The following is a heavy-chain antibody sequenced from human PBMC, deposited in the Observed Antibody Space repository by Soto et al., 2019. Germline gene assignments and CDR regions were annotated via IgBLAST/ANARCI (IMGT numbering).Heavy chain of an antibody. CDR2: INPSGGST. J-gene: IGHJ5*02. V-gene: IGHV1-46*01. CDR1: GHTFTSYG. Sequence: ASVKVSCKASGHTFTSYGISWVRQAPGQGLEWMGIINPSGGSTSYAQKFQGRVTMTRDTSTSTVYMELSSLRSEDTAVYYCATDNWFDPWGQGTLVTVSS. CDR3: ATDNWFDP.